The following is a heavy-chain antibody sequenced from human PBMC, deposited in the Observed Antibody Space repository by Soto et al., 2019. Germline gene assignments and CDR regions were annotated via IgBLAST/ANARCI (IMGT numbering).Heavy chain of an antibody. CDR3: ARESEDLTSNFDY. CDR1: GITFTRYS. J-gene: IGHJ4*02. V-gene: IGHV3-21*06. CDR2: ISSTTNYI. Sequence: GGSLRLSCAASGITFTRYSMNWVRRASGKGIEWVSSISSTTNYIYYGDSMKGRFTISRDNAKNSLYLEMNSLRAEDTAVYYCARESEDLTSNFDYWGQGTLVTVSS.